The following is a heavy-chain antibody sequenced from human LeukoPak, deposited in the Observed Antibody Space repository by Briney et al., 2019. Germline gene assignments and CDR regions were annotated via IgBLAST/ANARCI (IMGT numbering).Heavy chain of an antibody. CDR2: ISSNGGST. CDR1: GFTFSNYA. D-gene: IGHD4-17*01. J-gene: IGHJ4*02. CDR3: VKDRPPAVTMYYFDY. V-gene: IGHV3-64D*09. Sequence: GGSLRLSCSASGFTFSNYAMHWVRQAPGKGLEYVSAISSNGGSTYYADSVKGRFTISRDDSKNTLYLQMSSLRAEDTAVYYCVKDRPPAVTMYYFDYWGQGTLVTVSS.